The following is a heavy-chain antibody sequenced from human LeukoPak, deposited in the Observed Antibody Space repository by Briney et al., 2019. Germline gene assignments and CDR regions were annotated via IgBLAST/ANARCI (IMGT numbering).Heavy chain of an antibody. D-gene: IGHD6-19*01. CDR1: GYTFTSYG. V-gene: IGHV1-18*01. CDR2: ISAYNGNT. CDR3: ARDLRKPTGAGPLDY. Sequence: ASVKVSCKASGYTFTSYGISWVRQAPGQGLEWMGWISAYNGNTNYAQKFQGRVTITADESTSTAYMELSSLRSEDTAVYYCARDLRKPTGAGPLDYWGQGTLVTVSS. J-gene: IGHJ4*02.